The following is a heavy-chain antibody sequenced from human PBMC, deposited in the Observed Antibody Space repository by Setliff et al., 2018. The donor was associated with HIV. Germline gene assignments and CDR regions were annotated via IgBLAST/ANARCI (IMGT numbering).Heavy chain of an antibody. CDR2: IKQDGSEK. V-gene: IGHV3-7*03. CDR1: GFTFSSYW. Sequence: GGSLRLSCAASGFTFSSYWINWVRQAPGKGLEWVANIKQDGSEKYYMDSVKGRFTISRDNAKNSLYLQMNSLRAEDTAVYYCAKGPVTDSEVYFDYWGQGTLVTVSS. J-gene: IGHJ4*02. D-gene: IGHD4-4*01. CDR3: AKGPVTDSEVYFDY.